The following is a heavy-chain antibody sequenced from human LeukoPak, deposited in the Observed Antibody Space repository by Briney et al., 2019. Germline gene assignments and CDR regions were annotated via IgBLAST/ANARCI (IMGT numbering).Heavy chain of an antibody. Sequence: ASVKVSCKASGYTFTSYAMNWVRQALGQGLEWTGSINTNTGNPTYAQGFTGRFVFSLDTSVSTAYLQISSLKAEDTAVYYCARAGTRLLWFGELLEADYWGQGTLVTVSS. D-gene: IGHD3-10*01. CDR2: INTNTGNP. CDR1: GYTFTSYA. J-gene: IGHJ4*02. CDR3: ARAGTRLLWFGELLEADY. V-gene: IGHV7-4-1*02.